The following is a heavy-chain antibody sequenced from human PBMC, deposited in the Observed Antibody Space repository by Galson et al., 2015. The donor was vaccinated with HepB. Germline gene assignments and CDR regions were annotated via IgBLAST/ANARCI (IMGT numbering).Heavy chain of an antibody. CDR1: GFTFSSYG. CDR3: AKDLRGGIVVVPAANDY. D-gene: IGHD2-2*01. V-gene: IGHV3-30*18. J-gene: IGHJ4*02. CDR2: ISYDGSNK. Sequence: SLRLSCAASGFTFSSYGLHWVRQAPGKGLEWETVISYDGSNKYYADSVKGRFTTSRDNSKNTLYLQMNSLRAEDTAVYYCAKDLRGGIVVVPAANDYWGQGTLVTVSS.